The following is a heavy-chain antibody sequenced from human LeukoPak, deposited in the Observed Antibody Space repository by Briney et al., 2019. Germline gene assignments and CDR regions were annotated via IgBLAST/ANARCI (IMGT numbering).Heavy chain of an antibody. CDR1: GFTFSDYG. D-gene: IGHD4-17*01. Sequence: PGGSLRLSCAASGFTFSDYGMHWVRQAPGKGLEWLSLLWYDGSNEYYADSVKGRFTISRDNSKNTLHLQMNSLRVEDTPVYYGAKGMTTVARSVYHYMDVWGKGTTVTVSS. CDR3: AKGMTTVARSVYHYMDV. V-gene: IGHV3-33*06. CDR2: LWYDGSNE. J-gene: IGHJ6*03.